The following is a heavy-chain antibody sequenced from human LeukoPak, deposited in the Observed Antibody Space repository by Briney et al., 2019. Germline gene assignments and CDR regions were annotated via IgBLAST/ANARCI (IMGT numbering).Heavy chain of an antibody. V-gene: IGHV3-23*01. CDR2: ISGSGGST. CDR3: AKLVGVTTVVTPNWFDP. D-gene: IGHD4-23*01. J-gene: IGHJ5*02. Sequence: GGSLRLSCAASGFTFSSYAISWVRQAPGKGLEWVSAISGSGGSTYYADSVKGRFTISRDNSKNTLYLQMNSLRAEDTAVYYCAKLVGVTTVVTPNWFDPWGQGTLVTVSS. CDR1: GFTFSSYA.